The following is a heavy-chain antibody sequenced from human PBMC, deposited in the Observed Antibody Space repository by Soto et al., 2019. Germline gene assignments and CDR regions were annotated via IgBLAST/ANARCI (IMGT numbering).Heavy chain of an antibody. V-gene: IGHV1-69*06. Sequence: QVQLVQSGAEVKKPGSSVKVSCKASGGTFSSYAISWVRQAPGQGLEWMGGIIPIFGTANYAQKLQGRVTMTTDTSTSTAYMELRSLRSDDTAVYYCAREDPPPDSRRGAFDIWGQGTMVTVSS. CDR1: GGTFSSYA. CDR3: AREDPPPDSRRGAFDI. D-gene: IGHD3-22*01. CDR2: IIPIFGTA. J-gene: IGHJ3*02.